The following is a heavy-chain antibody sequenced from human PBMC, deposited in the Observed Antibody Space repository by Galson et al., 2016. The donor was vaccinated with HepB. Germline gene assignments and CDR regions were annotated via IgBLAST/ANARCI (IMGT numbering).Heavy chain of an antibody. CDR2: IYPGDSDI. CDR3: ARRDRDCSGGTCFSRNFDY. CDR1: GYKFTSYW. V-gene: IGHV5-51*01. Sequence: QSGAEVKKPGESLKISCQGSGYKFTSYWIGWVRQMPGEGLEWMGIIYPGDSDIRYNSSFQGQVTISADNSITTAYLQWGSLKASDSAIYFCARRDRDCSGGTCFSRNFDYWGQGTLVSVSS. D-gene: IGHD2-15*01. J-gene: IGHJ4*02.